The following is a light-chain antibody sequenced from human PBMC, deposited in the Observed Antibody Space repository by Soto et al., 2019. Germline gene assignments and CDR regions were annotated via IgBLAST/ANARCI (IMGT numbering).Light chain of an antibody. CDR3: HHHSNWSPMYT. J-gene: IGKJ2*01. CDR1: QSVSSY. CDR2: DAS. V-gene: IGKV3-11*01. Sequence: EIVLTQSPATLSLSPGERATLSCSASQSVSSYLAWYQQKPGQAPRLLIYDASNRATGNTAMCSDSGSGTDYTPTINNLATEYFAVYYCHHHSNWSPMYTFGQGTKLVIK.